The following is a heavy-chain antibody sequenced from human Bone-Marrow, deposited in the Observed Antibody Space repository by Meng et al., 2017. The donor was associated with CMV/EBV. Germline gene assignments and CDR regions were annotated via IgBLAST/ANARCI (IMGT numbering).Heavy chain of an antibody. CDR1: GYTFTSYY. Sequence: ASVKVSCKASGYTFTSYYMHWVRQAPGQGLEWMGIINPSTGSTSYAQKFQGRVTMTRDTSTSTVYMELSSLRSEDTAVYYCARDTLGEYFDPWGQGTLVTVSS. D-gene: IGHD3-16*01. J-gene: IGHJ5*02. CDR3: ARDTLGEYFDP. CDR2: INPSTGST. V-gene: IGHV1-46*01.